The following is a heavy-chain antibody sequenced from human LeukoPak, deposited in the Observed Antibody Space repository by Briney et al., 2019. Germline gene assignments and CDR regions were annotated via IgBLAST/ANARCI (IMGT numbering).Heavy chain of an antibody. J-gene: IGHJ3*02. CDR3: ALYCSGGSCYSIGGAFDI. V-gene: IGHV3-23*01. Sequence: GSLRLSCSASGXTFSNYAMSWVRQAPGKGLEWVSAISRSGTDTYYADSVKGRFTISRDNSRNTLYLQMNSLRAEDTAVYFCALYCSGGSCYSIGGAFDIWGQGTLVTVSS. D-gene: IGHD2-15*01. CDR1: GXTFSNYA. CDR2: ISRSGTDT.